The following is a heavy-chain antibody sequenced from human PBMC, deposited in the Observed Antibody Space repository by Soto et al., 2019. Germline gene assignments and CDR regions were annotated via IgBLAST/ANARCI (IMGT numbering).Heavy chain of an antibody. D-gene: IGHD3-3*01. J-gene: IGHJ4*01. Sequence: GGSLRLSCAASGFTFSSYVISWGRQAPGKGLEWVSAISGSADSTYHADSVKGRFTISRDNSKNTLYLQMNSLRAEDTAVYYCAKGGNDFWSSYSFDYWGQGTLVTVSS. CDR3: AKGGNDFWSSYSFDY. V-gene: IGHV3-23*01. CDR1: GFTFSSYV. CDR2: ISGSADST.